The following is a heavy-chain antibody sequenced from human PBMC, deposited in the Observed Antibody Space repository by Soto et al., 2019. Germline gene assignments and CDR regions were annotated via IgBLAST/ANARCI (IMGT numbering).Heavy chain of an antibody. D-gene: IGHD6-13*01. CDR2: ISGSGGST. J-gene: IGHJ4*02. Sequence: GGSLRLSCAASGFTFSSYAMSWVRQAPGKGLEWVSAISGSGGSTYYADSVKGRFTISRDNSKNTLYLQMNSLRAEDTAVYYCAKDVLYSSSWYGGVNFDYWGQGTLVTVSS. V-gene: IGHV3-23*01. CDR3: AKDVLYSSSWYGGVNFDY. CDR1: GFTFSSYA.